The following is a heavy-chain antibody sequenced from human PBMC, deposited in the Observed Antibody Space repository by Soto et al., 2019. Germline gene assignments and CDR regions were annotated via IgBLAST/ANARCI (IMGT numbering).Heavy chain of an antibody. J-gene: IGHJ4*02. CDR3: ASSYGSGYPAFDY. CDR1: GDTFNFYS. D-gene: IGHD3-10*01. V-gene: IGHV1-69*02. Sequence: QVQLVQSGAEVKRPGSSVKVSCKASGDTFNFYSINWVRQAPGLGLEWMGRVNPIVSMSNYAQKFQGRVTMTADKSTSTAYMELSSLRSADTAIYYCASSYGSGYPAFDYWGQAALVTVSS. CDR2: VNPIVSMS.